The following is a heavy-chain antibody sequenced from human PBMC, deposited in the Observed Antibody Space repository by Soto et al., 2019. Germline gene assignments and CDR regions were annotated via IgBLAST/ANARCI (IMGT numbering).Heavy chain of an antibody. V-gene: IGHV5-51*01. CDR2: IYPEDSDT. CDR1: GYTYPSYW. D-gene: IGHD3-10*01. CDR3: ARRILLWSVRDAFDI. J-gene: IGHJ3*02. Sequence: PGESLKISCKGFGYTYPSYWIGWVRQMPGKGLEWMGIIYPEDSDTRHSPSFQGQVTISADKSISTAYLQWSSLKASDTAMYYCARRILLWSVRDAFDIWGQGTMVTVSS.